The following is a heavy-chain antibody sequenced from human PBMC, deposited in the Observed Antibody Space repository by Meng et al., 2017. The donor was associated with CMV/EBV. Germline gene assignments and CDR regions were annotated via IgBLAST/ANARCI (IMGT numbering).Heavy chain of an antibody. CDR3: ARDIRYPGTDDAFDI. D-gene: IGHD3-9*01. CDR1: GYTFTSYD. J-gene: IGHJ3*02. CDR2: MNPNSGNT. Sequence: ASVKVSCKASGYTFTSYDINWVRQATGQGLEWMGWMNPNSGNTGYAQKFQGRVTMTRNTSISTAYMELSSLGSEDTAVYYCARDIRYPGTDDAFDIWGQGTMVTVSS. V-gene: IGHV1-8*01.